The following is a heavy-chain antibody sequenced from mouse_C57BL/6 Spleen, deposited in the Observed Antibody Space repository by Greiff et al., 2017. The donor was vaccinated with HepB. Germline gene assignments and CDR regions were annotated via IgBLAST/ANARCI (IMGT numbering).Heavy chain of an antibody. CDR3: ARYGYDSSLYWDFDV. V-gene: IGHV5-17*01. Sequence: EVHLVESGGGLVKPGGSLKLSCAASGSTFSDYGMHWVRQAPEKGLEWVAYISSGSSTIYYADTVKGRYTIPRDNAKHTLFLQMTSLRSEDTDMYYCARYGYDSSLYWDFDVWGTGTTVTVSS. CDR1: GSTFSDYG. CDR2: ISSGSSTI. D-gene: IGHD1-1*01. J-gene: IGHJ1*03.